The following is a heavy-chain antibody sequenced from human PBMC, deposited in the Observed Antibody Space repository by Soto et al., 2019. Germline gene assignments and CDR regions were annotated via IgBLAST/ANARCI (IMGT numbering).Heavy chain of an antibody. J-gene: IGHJ6*04. V-gene: IGHV5-51*01. D-gene: IGHD6-6*01. Sequence: GESLKISCTGSGYCFTSYWIGWVRQMPGKGLEMMGIIYPGDSDTRYSPSFQGQVTISADKSISTAYLQWSSLKASDTAMYYCGRHEIPLYSRSPNLYYFCMDVWGEGITLSGCS. CDR1: GYCFTSYW. CDR2: IYPGDSDT. CDR3: GRHEIPLYSRSPNLYYFCMDV.